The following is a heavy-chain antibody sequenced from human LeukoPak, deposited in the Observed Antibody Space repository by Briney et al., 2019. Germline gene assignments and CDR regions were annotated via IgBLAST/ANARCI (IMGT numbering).Heavy chain of an antibody. D-gene: IGHD3-10*01. Sequence: RPGGSLRLSCAASGFTFSSYAMSWVRQAPGKGLEWVSAIGGSGGNTYYADSVKGRFTISGDNSKNTLSLQMNSLGAEDTAVYYCAKDGVYGSGSSYYFDYWGQGTLVTVSS. J-gene: IGHJ4*02. CDR3: AKDGVYGSGSSYYFDY. CDR2: IGGSGGNT. CDR1: GFTFSSYA. V-gene: IGHV3-23*01.